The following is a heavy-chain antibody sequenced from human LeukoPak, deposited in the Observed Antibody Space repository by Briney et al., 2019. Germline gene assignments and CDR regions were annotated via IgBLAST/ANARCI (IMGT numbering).Heavy chain of an antibody. J-gene: IGHJ4*02. D-gene: IGHD3-22*01. CDR3: ARLELVVVRSFDY. Sequence: SQTLSLTCTVSGGSISSSSYYWGWIRQPPGKGLEWIGSIYYSGSTYYNPSLKSRVTISVDTSKNQFSLKLSSVTAADTAVYYCARLELVVVRSFDYWGQGTLVTVSS. CDR2: IYYSGST. V-gene: IGHV4-39*01. CDR1: GGSISSSSYY.